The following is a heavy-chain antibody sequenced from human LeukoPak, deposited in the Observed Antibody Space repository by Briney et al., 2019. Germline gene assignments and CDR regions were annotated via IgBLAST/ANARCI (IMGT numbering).Heavy chain of an antibody. V-gene: IGHV3-48*03. D-gene: IGHD3-10*01. Sequence: PGGSLRLSCEASGFTFSSYYMNWVRQAPGKGLEWISYISSSGSTIYYADSVKGRFTISRDNAKNSLYLQMNSLRAEDTAVYYCARDPGLRGAMSPYDYWGQGTLVTVSS. CDR1: GFTFSSYY. J-gene: IGHJ4*02. CDR2: ISSSGSTI. CDR3: ARDPGLRGAMSPYDY.